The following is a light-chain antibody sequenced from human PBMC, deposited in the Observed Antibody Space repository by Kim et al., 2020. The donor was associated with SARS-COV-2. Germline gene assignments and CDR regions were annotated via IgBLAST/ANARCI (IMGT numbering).Light chain of an antibody. CDR1: SGRSNHA. V-gene: IGLV4-69*01. CDR3: QTWGPGIRV. Sequence: QPVLTQSPSASASLGASVKLTCTLDSGRSNHAVAWHQQRAEKGPRYLMKVNSDGSHNKGDGIPDRFSGSASGAERYLTISSLQSEDEADYYCQTWGPGIRVFGGGTQLTVL. CDR2: VNSDGSH. J-gene: IGLJ3*02.